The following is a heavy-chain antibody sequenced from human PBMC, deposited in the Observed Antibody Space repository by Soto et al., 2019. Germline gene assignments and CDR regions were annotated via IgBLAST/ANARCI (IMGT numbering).Heavy chain of an antibody. CDR3: ARDARNADYDY. V-gene: IGHV3-48*02. J-gene: IGHJ4*02. CDR2: IHGTRSII. Sequence: EVQLVESGGGLVQPGGSLRLSCAVPGLTFSTNAMNWVRQAPGKGLEWVAYIHGTRSIIYYADSVKGRFTISRDNAKNSLFLQMDSLRDEDTAVYYCARDARNADYDYWGQGTLVTVSS. CDR1: GLTFSTNA. D-gene: IGHD3-16*01.